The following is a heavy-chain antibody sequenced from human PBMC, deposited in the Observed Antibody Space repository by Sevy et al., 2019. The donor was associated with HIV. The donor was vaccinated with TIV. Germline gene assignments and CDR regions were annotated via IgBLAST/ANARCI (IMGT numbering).Heavy chain of an antibody. J-gene: IGHJ4*02. Sequence: GGSLRLSCAASGFTFSSYAMSWVRQAPGKGLEWVSAISGSGGSTYYADSVKGRFTISRDNSKNTLYLQMNSLRAEDTAVYYCAPLRGGYSVYAADYWGQGTLVTVSS. CDR2: ISGSGGST. CDR1: GFTFSSYA. V-gene: IGHV3-23*01. CDR3: APLRGGYSVYAADY. D-gene: IGHD5-12*01.